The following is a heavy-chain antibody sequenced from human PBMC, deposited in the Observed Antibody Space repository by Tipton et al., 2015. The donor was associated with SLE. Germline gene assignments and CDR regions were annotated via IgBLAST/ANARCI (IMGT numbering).Heavy chain of an antibody. J-gene: IGHJ6*03. CDR3: ARGRPRATQAWGGYYYYMDV. CDR1: GGSFSGYY. V-gene: IGHV4-34*01. Sequence: LRLSCAVYGGSFSGYYWSWIRQPPGKGLEWIGEINHSGSTNYNPSLKSRITISVDTSKNQFSLRLSSVTAADTAVYYCARGRPRATQAWGGYYYYMDVWDKGTTVTVSS. CDR2: INHSGST. D-gene: IGHD3-16*01.